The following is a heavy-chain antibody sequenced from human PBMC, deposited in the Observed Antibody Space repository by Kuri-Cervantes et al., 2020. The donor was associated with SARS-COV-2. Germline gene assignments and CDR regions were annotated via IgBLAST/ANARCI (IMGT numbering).Heavy chain of an antibody. V-gene: IGHV3-21*01. CDR3: AREEGGELGEAFDY. Sequence: LSLTCAASGFTFSSFAMNWIRQAPGKGLEWVASIDSSSYYIYHADSVKGRLTISRDNAKTSLYLQMNSLKPEDTAVYYCAREEGGELGEAFDYWGQGALVTVSS. D-gene: IGHD7-27*01. CDR2: IDSSSYYI. CDR1: GFTFSSFA. J-gene: IGHJ4*02.